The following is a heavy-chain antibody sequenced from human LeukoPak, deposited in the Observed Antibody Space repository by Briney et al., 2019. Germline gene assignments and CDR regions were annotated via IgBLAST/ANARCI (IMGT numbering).Heavy chain of an antibody. CDR2: ISSSSSYI. CDR3: ARGSPAISDAWFAP. CDR1: GFTFSSYS. J-gene: IGHJ5*02. V-gene: IGHV3-21*01. D-gene: IGHD5-18*01. Sequence: GGSLRLSCAASGFTFSSYSMNWVRQAPGKALEWVSSISSSSSYIYYADSVKGRFTISRDNAKNSLYLQMNRLSAEETAVYYCARGSPAISDAWFAPWGQGPLVTVSS.